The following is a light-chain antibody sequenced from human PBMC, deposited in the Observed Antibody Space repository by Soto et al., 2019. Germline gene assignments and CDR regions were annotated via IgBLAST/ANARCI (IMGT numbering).Light chain of an antibody. Sequence: EIVFTQSPATLSLSPRERATLSCRASQSVSSYLAWYQQKPGQAPRLLIYDASNRATGIPARFSGSGSGTDFTLTISRLEPEDFAVYYCQQYGSSPHFGGGGKV. J-gene: IGKJ4*01. CDR1: QSVSSY. CDR2: DAS. V-gene: IGKV3-20*01. CDR3: QQYGSSPH.